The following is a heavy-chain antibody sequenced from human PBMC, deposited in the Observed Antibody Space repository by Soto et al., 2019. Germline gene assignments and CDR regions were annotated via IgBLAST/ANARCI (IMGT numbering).Heavy chain of an antibody. Sequence: EVQLVESGGGLVQPGGSLRLSCAASGFSFSSYWIHWVRQAPGKGLVWVSRIKTDGSSADYADSVKGRFTISGDNAKNTLYLQMNNLRGEDTAVYFCAKREGNTYGLFHWGQGTLVAVSS. CDR3: AKREGNTYGLFH. CDR2: IKTDGSSA. V-gene: IGHV3-74*01. CDR1: GFSFSSYW. D-gene: IGHD5-18*01. J-gene: IGHJ4*02.